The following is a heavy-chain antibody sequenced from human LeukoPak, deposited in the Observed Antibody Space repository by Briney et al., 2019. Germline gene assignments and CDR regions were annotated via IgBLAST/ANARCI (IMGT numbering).Heavy chain of an antibody. D-gene: IGHD6-19*01. V-gene: IGHV3-74*01. CDR3: ARVGSGALNDAFDI. J-gene: IGHJ3*02. CDR1: GFTFSSYW. CDR2: INTDGSST. Sequence: GGSLRLSCAASGFTFSSYWMHWVRQAPGKGLVWVSRINTDGSSTSYADSVKGRFTISRDNAKNTLYLQMNSLRAEDTAVYYCARVGSGALNDAFDIWGQGTTVIVSS.